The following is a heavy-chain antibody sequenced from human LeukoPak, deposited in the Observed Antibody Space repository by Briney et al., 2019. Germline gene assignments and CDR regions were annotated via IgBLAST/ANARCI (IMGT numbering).Heavy chain of an antibody. CDR3: ARENSYDILTGPRFDP. CDR1: GGSISSGSYY. J-gene: IGHJ5*02. V-gene: IGHV4-61*02. D-gene: IGHD3-9*01. CDR2: IYTSGST. Sequence: SETLSLTCTVSGGSISSGSYYWSWIRQPAGKGLEWLGRIYTSGSTNYNPSLKSRVTISVDTSKNQFSLKLSSVTAADTAVYYCARENSYDILTGPRFDPWGQGTLVTVSS.